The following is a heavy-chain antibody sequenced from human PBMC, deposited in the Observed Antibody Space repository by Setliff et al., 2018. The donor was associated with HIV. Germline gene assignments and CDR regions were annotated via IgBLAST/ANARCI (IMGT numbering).Heavy chain of an antibody. V-gene: IGHV4-4*02. D-gene: IGHD3-16*01. CDR1: GGSISDDKW. CDR2: IYHTGRT. J-gene: IGHJ4*02. CDR3: TRAPGGGKDYFAY. Sequence: LSLTFAVSGGSISDDKWWDWVRQPPGKGLEWIGEIYHTGRTNYDSSLKSRVTMSVDKAKNEFSLKMTSVTAAVTAVYYCTRAPGGGKDYFAYWGRGILVTVSS.